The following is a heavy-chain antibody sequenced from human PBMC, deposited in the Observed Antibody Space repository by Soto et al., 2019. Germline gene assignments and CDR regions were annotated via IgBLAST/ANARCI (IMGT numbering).Heavy chain of an antibody. CDR3: ASKRYYDFWSGYWKYYFDY. D-gene: IGHD3-3*01. J-gene: IGHJ4*02. CDR2: ISYDGSNK. Sequence: GGSLRLSCAASGFTFSSYGMHWVRQAPGKGLEWVAVISYDGSNKYYADSVKGRFTISRDNSKNTLYLQMNSLRAEDTAVYYCASKRYYDFWSGYWKYYFDYWGQGTLVTVSS. V-gene: IGHV3-30*03. CDR1: GFTFSSYG.